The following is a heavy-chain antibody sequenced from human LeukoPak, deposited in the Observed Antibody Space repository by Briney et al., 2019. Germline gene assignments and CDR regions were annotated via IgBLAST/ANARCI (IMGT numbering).Heavy chain of an antibody. CDR2: TRYDESNE. D-gene: IGHD4-17*01. V-gene: IGHV3-30*02. CDR3: AKVKGRYGDYGFDQ. J-gene: IGHJ4*02. CDR1: XXTLSLYX. Sequence: PGGSLRXSXAAXXXTLSLYXMHWVRQAPGKGLQWVASTRYDESNEYYADSVKGRFTISRDNSRNTLHLQMNSLRPEDTAVYYCAKVKGRYGDYGFDQWGQGTLVTVSS.